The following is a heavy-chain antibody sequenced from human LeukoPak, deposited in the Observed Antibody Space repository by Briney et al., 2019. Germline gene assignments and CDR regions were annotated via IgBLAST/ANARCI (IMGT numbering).Heavy chain of an antibody. CDR3: AKEIAAVYGALDY. J-gene: IGHJ4*02. CDR2: ISYDGSNK. V-gene: IGHV3-30-3*01. Sequence: GGSLRLTCAASGFTFSSHAMHWVRQAPGKGLEWVAVISYDGSNKYYADSVKGRFTISRDNSKNTLYLQMNSLRAEDTAVYYCAKEIAAVYGALDYWGQGTLVTVSS. D-gene: IGHD2-21*01. CDR1: GFTFSSHA.